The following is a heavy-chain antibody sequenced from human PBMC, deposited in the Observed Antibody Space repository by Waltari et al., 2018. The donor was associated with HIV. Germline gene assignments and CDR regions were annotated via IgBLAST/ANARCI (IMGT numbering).Heavy chain of an antibody. CDR2: ISYSGSA. CDR3: AGAPNGDFSWLDP. Sequence: QLQLQESGPGLVKPSETLSLTCTVSGGSVTSSTYYWGWIRQAPGRGLGWIGAISYSGSAYYNPALESRVTIPLDTSKNQFSLKLQSVTAADTAVYYCAGAPNGDFSWLDPWGQGTLVTVSS. V-gene: IGHV4-39*07. CDR1: GGSVTSSTYY. D-gene: IGHD4-17*01. J-gene: IGHJ5*02.